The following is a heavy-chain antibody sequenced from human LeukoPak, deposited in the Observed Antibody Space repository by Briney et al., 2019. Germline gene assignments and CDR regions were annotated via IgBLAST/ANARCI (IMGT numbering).Heavy chain of an antibody. V-gene: IGHV4-39*02. CDR3: AREGRGVQYPDSFDF. D-gene: IGHD2-2*01. CDR2: KNSSGSA. Sequence: SETLSLTCTVSGGSISSSSYYWGWLRQPPGKGLVWVGTKNSSGSAYSNLSLKSRLSISVDTSKNQFSLKLSSVTATDTAVYYGAREGRGVQYPDSFDFWGQGTKVTVSS. CDR1: GGSISSSSYY. J-gene: IGHJ3*01.